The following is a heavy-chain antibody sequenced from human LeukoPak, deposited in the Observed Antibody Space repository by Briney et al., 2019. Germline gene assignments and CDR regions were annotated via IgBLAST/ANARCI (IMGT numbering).Heavy chain of an antibody. V-gene: IGHV3-64*01. Sequence: GGSLRLSCAASGFTFNNYGMHWVRQAPGRGLEYVSAISTNGDTTNYANSVKGRFTISRDNSKNTLYLQMGSLRAEDMAVYYCARRFSSGWYDYWGQGTLVTVSS. J-gene: IGHJ4*02. D-gene: IGHD6-19*01. CDR3: ARRFSSGWYDY. CDR2: ISTNGDTT. CDR1: GFTFNNYG.